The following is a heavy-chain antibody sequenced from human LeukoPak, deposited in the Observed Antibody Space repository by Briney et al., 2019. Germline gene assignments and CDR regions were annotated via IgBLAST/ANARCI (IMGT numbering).Heavy chain of an antibody. J-gene: IGHJ6*04. D-gene: IGHD6-13*01. CDR2: IYYSGST. V-gene: IGHV4-59*01. CDR3: AREGIAAAGVTLDYYYGMDV. CDR1: GGPMSSYY. Sequence: PSETLSLTCTVSGGPMSSYYWSWLRQPPGKGLEWFGYIYYSGSTNYNPSLKSRVTILVETSKSQFSLKLTSVTAADTAVYYCAREGIAAAGVTLDYYYGMDVWGKGTTVTVSS.